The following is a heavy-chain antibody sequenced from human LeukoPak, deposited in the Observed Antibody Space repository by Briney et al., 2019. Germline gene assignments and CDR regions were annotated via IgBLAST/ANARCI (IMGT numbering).Heavy chain of an antibody. CDR1: GYPFSGSD. V-gene: IGHV3-30*03. Sequence: PGGSLRLSCAASGYPFSGSDIHWVRQAPGKGLEWVAFVSHEGSSKFYAESVKGRFGISRDNSKSTTYLQMNGLRAEDTAVYYCASGGIVGATWDGFDYWGQGTLVTVSS. J-gene: IGHJ4*02. CDR3: ASGGIVGATWDGFDY. D-gene: IGHD1-26*01. CDR2: VSHEGSSK.